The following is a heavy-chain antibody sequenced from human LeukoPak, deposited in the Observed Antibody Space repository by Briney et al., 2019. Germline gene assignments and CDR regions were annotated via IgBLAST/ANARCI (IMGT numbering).Heavy chain of an antibody. CDR1: GFTFSDYW. V-gene: IGHV3-7*05. Sequence: GGSLRLSCVASGFTFSDYWMNWVRQAPGRGLEWVANIKQDGSEKYYVDSVKGRFTISRDNAKNSLYLQMNSLRAEDTAVYYCARDMRRGGSLPDYWGQGTLITVSS. CDR3: ARDMRRGGSLPDY. CDR2: IKQDGSEK. D-gene: IGHD3-16*01. J-gene: IGHJ4*02.